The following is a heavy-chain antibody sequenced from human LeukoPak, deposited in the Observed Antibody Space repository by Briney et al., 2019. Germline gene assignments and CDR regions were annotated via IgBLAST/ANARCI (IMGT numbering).Heavy chain of an antibody. V-gene: IGHV1-3*01. J-gene: IGHJ4*02. CDR3: AREYGRGVIRYYFDY. D-gene: IGHD3-10*01. Sequence: ASVKVSCKASGYTFTSYAMHWVRQAPGQRLEWMGWINAGNGNTKYSQKFQGRVTITRDTSASTAYMELSSLRSEDTAVYYCAREYGRGVIRYYFDYWGQGTLVTVSS. CDR1: GYTFTSYA. CDR2: INAGNGNT.